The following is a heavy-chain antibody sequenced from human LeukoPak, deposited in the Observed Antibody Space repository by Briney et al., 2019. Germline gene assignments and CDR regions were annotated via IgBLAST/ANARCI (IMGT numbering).Heavy chain of an antibody. CDR1: GGTFSSYA. V-gene: IGHV1-69*04. J-gene: IGHJ4*02. Sequence: GASVKVSCKASGGTFSSYAISWVRQAPGQGLEWMGRIIPILGIANYAQKFQGRVTMTRDTSTSTVYMELSSLRSEDTAVYYCARSPAGYLDYWGQGTLVTVSS. D-gene: IGHD2-2*01. CDR3: ARSPAGYLDY. CDR2: IIPILGIA.